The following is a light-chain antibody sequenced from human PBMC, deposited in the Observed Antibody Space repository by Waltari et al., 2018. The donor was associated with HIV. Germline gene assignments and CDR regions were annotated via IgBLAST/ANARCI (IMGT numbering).Light chain of an antibody. CDR2: AAS. J-gene: IGKJ1*01. CDR3: QKYDSVPPWT. CDR1: QGISNN. V-gene: IGKV1-27*01. Sequence: DIQMTQSPSSLSVSVGDRVTITSRASQGISNNLAWYQQKPGKVPKLLIYAASTLQSGVPSRFSGSGAGTDFTLTISSLQPEDVATYYCQKYDSVPPWTFGQGTKVEIK.